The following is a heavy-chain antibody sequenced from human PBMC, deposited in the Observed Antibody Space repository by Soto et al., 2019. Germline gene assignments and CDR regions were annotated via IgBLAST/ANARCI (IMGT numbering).Heavy chain of an antibody. CDR3: ARSQEAYYDFWSGYDY. D-gene: IGHD3-3*01. CDR2: INPNSGGT. J-gene: IGHJ4*02. V-gene: IGHV1-2*04. Sequence: QVQLVQSGAEVKKPGASVKVSCKASGYTFTGYYMHWVRQAPGQGLEWMGWINPNSGGTNYAQKVQGWVSMTRDTSISTAYMELSRLRSDDTAVYYCARSQEAYYDFWSGYDYWVQGTLVTVSS. CDR1: GYTFTGYY.